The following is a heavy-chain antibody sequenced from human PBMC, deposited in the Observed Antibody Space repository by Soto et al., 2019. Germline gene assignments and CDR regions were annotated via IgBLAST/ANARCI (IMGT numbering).Heavy chain of an antibody. Sequence: GGSLRLSCAASGFTFSSYAMSWVRQAPGKGLEWVSAISGSGGSTYYADSVKGRFTISRDNSKNTLYLQMNSLRAEDTAVYYCAKDRAAAVPHRALRYLDIWGQGTMVTVSS. CDR1: GFTFSSYA. D-gene: IGHD6-13*01. CDR2: ISGSGGST. CDR3: AKDRAAAVPHRALRYLDI. V-gene: IGHV3-23*01. J-gene: IGHJ3*02.